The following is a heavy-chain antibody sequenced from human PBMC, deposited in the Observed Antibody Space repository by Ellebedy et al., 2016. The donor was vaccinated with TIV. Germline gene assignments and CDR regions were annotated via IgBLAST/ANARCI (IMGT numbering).Heavy chain of an antibody. V-gene: IGHV1-46*01. J-gene: IGHJ4*02. CDR1: GYTFSSYY. Sequence: AASVKVSCKASGYTFSSYYMHWVRQAPGQGLEWMGVINPSGGSTSYAQKLQGRVTMTRDTSTSTVYMELSSLKSEDTAVYYCARADNTFYAYSGSSDFDYWGQGTLVTVSS. CDR3: ARADNTFYAYSGSSDFDY. CDR2: INPSGGST. D-gene: IGHD1-26*01.